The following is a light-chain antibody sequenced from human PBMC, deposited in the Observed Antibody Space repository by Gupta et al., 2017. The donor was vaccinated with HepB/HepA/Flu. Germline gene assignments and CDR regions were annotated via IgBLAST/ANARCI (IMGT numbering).Light chain of an antibody. V-gene: IGKV4-1*01. CDR1: QNVLNY. Sequence: DIVMTQSPDSLTVSLGERATINCKVSQNVLNYLAWYQRKPGQPPRLLIYWAYTRESGVPDRFRGSGSWTDFTRTINNLQAEDVAFYYCQQYYSTLSFGPGTKVEIK. J-gene: IGKJ3*01. CDR2: WAY. CDR3: QQYYSTLS.